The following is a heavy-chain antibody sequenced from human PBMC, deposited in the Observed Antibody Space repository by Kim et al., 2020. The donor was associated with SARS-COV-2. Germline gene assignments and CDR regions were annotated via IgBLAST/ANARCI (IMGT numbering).Heavy chain of an antibody. Sequence: GGSLRLSCAASGFTFSRYSLNWVRQAPGKGLEWVSSISSSSTYIYYADSVKGRFTISRDNAKNSLYLQMNSLRAVDTAVYYCAREGAAILFLLENGYFDFWGQGTLVTVSS. CDR2: ISSSSTYI. V-gene: IGHV3-21*01. CDR3: AREGAAILFLLENGYFDF. CDR1: GFTFSRYS. J-gene: IGHJ4*02. D-gene: IGHD2-2*02.